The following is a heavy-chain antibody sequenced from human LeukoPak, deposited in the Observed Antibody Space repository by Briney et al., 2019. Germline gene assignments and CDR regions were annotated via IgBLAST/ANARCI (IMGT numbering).Heavy chain of an antibody. Sequence: SETLSLTCAVYGGPFSGYYWSWLRQPPGKGLEWIGEINHSGSTNYNPSLKSRVTISVDTSKNQFSLKLSSVTAADTAVYYCARVRGSGSYFPHVGYYYGMDVWGQGTTVTVSS. CDR3: ARVRGSGSYFPHVGYYYGMDV. J-gene: IGHJ6*02. CDR2: INHSGST. V-gene: IGHV4-34*01. CDR1: GGPFSGYY. D-gene: IGHD1-26*01.